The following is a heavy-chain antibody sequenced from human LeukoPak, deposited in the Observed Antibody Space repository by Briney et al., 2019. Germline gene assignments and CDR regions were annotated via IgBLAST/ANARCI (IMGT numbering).Heavy chain of an antibody. V-gene: IGHV3-11*05. CDR3: ASDQVSGVFDY. CDR2: ISPDGSYT. D-gene: IGHD5/OR15-5a*01. J-gene: IGHJ4*02. Sequence: PWGSLRLSCAGSGFVFSDFYINWIRHSPGKGLEWLAYISPDGSYTTYGDSVKGQFVISRDNAKNSVSLQMNSLRVEDTAVYFCASDQVSGVFDYWGQGARVTVS. CDR1: GFVFSDFY.